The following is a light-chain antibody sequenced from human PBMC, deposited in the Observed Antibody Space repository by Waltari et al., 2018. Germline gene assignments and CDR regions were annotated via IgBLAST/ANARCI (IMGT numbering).Light chain of an antibody. CDR2: DVT. CDR1: SSDVGGYNY. CDR3: SSYTSSSTPL. V-gene: IGLV2-14*01. Sequence: QSALTQPAPVSGSPGQSITISCTGTSSDVGGYNYVSWYQQHPGKAPKLMIFDVTERPSGVSIRFSGSKSGNTASLTISGLQAEDEADYYCSSYTSSSTPLFGGGTKLTVL. J-gene: IGLJ2*01.